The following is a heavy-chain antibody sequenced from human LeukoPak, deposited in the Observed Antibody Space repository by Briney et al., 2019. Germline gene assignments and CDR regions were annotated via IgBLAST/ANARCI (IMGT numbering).Heavy chain of an antibody. J-gene: IGHJ6*02. CDR2: FDPEDGKA. CDR1: GYTLTELS. V-gene: IGHV1-24*01. D-gene: IGHD6-13*01. Sequence: ASVKVSCKVSGYTLTELSMFWVRQAPGKGLEWMGSFDPEDGKAVYAQKFQGRVTMTEDTSTDTAYMELSSLRSEDTAVYYCATGYLVTAGLMDVWGQGTTVTVSS. CDR3: ATGYLVTAGLMDV.